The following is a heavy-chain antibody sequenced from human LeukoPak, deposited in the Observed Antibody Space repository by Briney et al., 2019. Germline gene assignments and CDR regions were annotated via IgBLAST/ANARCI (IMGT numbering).Heavy chain of an antibody. J-gene: IGHJ4*02. CDR1: GFTFGDYA. D-gene: IGHD3-3*01. CDR2: IRSKAYGGTT. V-gene: IGHV3-49*04. CDR3: TYYDFWSGYYPDY. Sequence: QPGGSLRLSCTASGFTFGDYAMSWVRQAPGKGLEWVGFIRSKAYGGTTECAASVKGRFTISRDDSKSIAYLQMNSLKTEDTAVYYCTYYDFWSGYYPDYWGQGTLVTVSS.